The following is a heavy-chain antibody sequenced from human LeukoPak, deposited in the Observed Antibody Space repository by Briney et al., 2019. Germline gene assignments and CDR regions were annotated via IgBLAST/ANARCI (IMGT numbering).Heavy chain of an antibody. D-gene: IGHD3-22*01. CDR1: GGSIGSSTYY. CDR3: ARAFTDYYDSSGYAFDI. CDR2: IYHSGST. J-gene: IGHJ3*02. V-gene: IGHV4-30-2*01. Sequence: PSETLSLTCTVSGGSIGSSTYYWGWIRQPPGKGLEWIGYIYHSGSTYYNPSLKSRVTISVDRSKNQFSLKLSSVTAADTAVYYCARAFTDYYDSSGYAFDIWGQGTMVTVSS.